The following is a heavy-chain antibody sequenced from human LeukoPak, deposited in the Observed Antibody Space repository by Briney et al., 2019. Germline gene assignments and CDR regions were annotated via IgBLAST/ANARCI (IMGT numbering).Heavy chain of an antibody. CDR2: IGTAGDT. CDR1: GFTFSSYD. J-gene: IGHJ6*02. CDR3: ARVLVSYGMDV. D-gene: IGHD1-26*01. V-gene: IGHV3-13*01. Sequence: PGGSLRLSCAASGFTFSSYDMHWVRQATGKGLEWVSAIGTAGDTYYPGSVKGRFTISRENAKNSLYLQMNSLRAGDTAVYYCARVLVSYGMDVWGQGTTVTVSS.